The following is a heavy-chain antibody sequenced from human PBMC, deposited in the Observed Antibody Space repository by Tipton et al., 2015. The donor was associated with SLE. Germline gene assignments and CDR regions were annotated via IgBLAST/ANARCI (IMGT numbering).Heavy chain of an antibody. CDR2: IRTKSHGGTT. Sequence: SLRLSCTASGFTFGDYTISWVRQAPGKGLEWVAFIRTKSHGGTTEYAASVKGRFTVSRDDSENIAYLQMNSLRAEDTAVYYCAPENVGKAFDIWGQGTMVTVSS. V-gene: IGHV3-49*04. CDR1: GFTFGDYT. CDR3: APENVGKAFDI. J-gene: IGHJ3*02.